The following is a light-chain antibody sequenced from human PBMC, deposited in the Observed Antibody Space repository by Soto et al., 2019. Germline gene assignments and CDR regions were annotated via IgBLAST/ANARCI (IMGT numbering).Light chain of an antibody. J-gene: IGKJ1*01. CDR1: QSISTW. Sequence: DVQMTQSPSTLSASVGDRFTITCRASQSISTWLAWYQHQPGKAPKLLIYKASTLESGVPSRFSGSGSGTEFTLTISSLQPDDFATYYCQQYNSYSWTFGQGTKVDIK. CDR3: QQYNSYSWT. CDR2: KAS. V-gene: IGKV1-5*03.